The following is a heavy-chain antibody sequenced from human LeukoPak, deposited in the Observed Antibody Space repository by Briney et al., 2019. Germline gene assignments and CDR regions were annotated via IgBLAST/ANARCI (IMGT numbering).Heavy chain of an antibody. Sequence: GGSLRLSCAASGFTFSSYSMNWVRQAPGKGLEWVSSISSSSSYIYYADSVKGRFTISRDNAKNSLYLQMNSLRAEDTAVYYCARAPSIRVITNFDYWGQGTLVTVSS. CDR2: ISSSSSYI. CDR1: GFTFSSYS. J-gene: IGHJ4*02. D-gene: IGHD3-16*02. V-gene: IGHV3-21*01. CDR3: ARAPSIRVITNFDY.